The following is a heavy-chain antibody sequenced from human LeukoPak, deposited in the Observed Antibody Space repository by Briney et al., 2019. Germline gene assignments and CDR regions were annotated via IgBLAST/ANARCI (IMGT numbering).Heavy chain of an antibody. CDR2: ISAYNGNT. V-gene: IGHV1-18*04. CDR3: ARGQGDYGDYGHYYYYYMDV. CDR1: GYTFTGYY. Sequence: GASVKVSCKASGYTFTGYYMHWVRQAPGQGLEWMGWISAYNGNTNYAQKLQGRVTMTTDTSTSTAYMELRSLRSDDTAVYYCARGQGDYGDYGHYYYYYMDVWGKGTTVTVSS. J-gene: IGHJ6*03. D-gene: IGHD4-17*01.